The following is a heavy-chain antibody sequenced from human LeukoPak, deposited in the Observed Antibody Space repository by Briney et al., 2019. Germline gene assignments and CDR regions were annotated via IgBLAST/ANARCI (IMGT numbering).Heavy chain of an antibody. V-gene: IGHV4-59*08. CDR1: GGSISSYN. Sequence: SETLSLTCTVSGGSISSYNWNWIRQPPGKGLEWIGYISETGSPNYNSSLENRVTLSLDTSKNQISLDLRSATVADTAVYYCARQDALGKYPPPYYMDVWGKGTTVIVS. J-gene: IGHJ6*03. CDR2: ISETGSP. D-gene: IGHD3-16*01. CDR3: ARQDALGKYPPPYYMDV.